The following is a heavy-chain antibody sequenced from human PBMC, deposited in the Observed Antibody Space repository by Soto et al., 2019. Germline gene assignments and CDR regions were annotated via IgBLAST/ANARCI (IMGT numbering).Heavy chain of an antibody. CDR1: GYSFTSYW. J-gene: IGHJ6*02. V-gene: IGHV5-51*01. CDR2: IYPGDSDT. CDR3: ARGGVCSGASCYGFYYYGMDV. D-gene: IGHD2-2*01. Sequence: PGESLKISCKGSGYSFTSYWIGWVRQMPGKGLEWMGIIYPGDSDTRYSPSFQGQVTISADKSISTAYLQWSSLKASDTAMYYCARGGVCSGASCYGFYYYGMDVWGQGTTVTVSS.